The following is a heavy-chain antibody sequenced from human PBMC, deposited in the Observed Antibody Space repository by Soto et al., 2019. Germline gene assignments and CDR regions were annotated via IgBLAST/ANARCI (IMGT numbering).Heavy chain of an antibody. CDR1: GFTFSSYW. V-gene: IGHV3-7*03. CDR3: AREPRLPRYGDYGYYYYGMDV. D-gene: IGHD4-17*01. CDR2: IKQDGSGK. Sequence: GGSLRLSCAASGFTFSSYWMSWVRQAPGKGLEWVANIKQDGSGKYYVDSVKGRFTISRDNAKNSLYLQMNSLRAEDTAVYYCAREPRLPRYGDYGYYYYGMDVWGQGTTVTVSS. J-gene: IGHJ6*02.